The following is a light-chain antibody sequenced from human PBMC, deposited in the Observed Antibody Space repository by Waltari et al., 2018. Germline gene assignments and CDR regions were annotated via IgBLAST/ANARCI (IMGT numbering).Light chain of an antibody. CDR1: QSVLYSSNNKNY. V-gene: IGKV4-1*01. CDR3: QQYYSTPFT. Sequence: DIVMTQSPDSLAVSLGERATINCKSSQSVLYSSNNKNYLTWYQQKRGQPPKLLIYWASTRESGVPDRFSGSESGTDFTLTISSLQAEDVAVYYCQQYYSTPFTFGPGTKVDIK. CDR2: WAS. J-gene: IGKJ3*01.